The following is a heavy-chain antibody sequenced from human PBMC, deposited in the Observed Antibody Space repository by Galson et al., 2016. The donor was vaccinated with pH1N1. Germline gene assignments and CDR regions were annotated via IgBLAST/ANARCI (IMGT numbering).Heavy chain of an antibody. V-gene: IGHV5-51*03. CDR2: VNPGGSTI. D-gene: IGHD4-17*01. CDR3: AWQDDFGHYRGDAFGI. J-gene: IGHJ3*02. Sequence: QSGAVVKKPGESLKISCEGSGYTFASYWIGWVRQMPGKGLEWVGVVNPGGSTIRYSPPFQGQVTISSDKSIKIASLQWISLKASDTATYYGAWQDDFGHYRGDAFGIWGQGIMVIVSS. CDR1: GYTFASYW.